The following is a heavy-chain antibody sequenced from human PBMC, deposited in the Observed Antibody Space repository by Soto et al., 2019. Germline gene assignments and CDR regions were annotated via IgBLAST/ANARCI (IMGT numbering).Heavy chain of an antibody. J-gene: IGHJ4*02. CDR3: ARGSSWAHFDY. V-gene: IGHV1-3*04. CDR1: GYTFISYA. D-gene: IGHD6-13*01. Sequence: QVQLVQSGAEVKKPGASVKVSCKASGYTFISYAIHWVRQAPGQMLEWMGWINTANDNTKYSQKFQGRVTITRDTSASLVYMELSSLRSEDTAVYYCARGSSWAHFDYWGQGTLVTVSS. CDR2: INTANDNT.